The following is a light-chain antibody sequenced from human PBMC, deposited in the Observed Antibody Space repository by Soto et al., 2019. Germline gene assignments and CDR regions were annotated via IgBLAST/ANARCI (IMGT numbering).Light chain of an antibody. CDR1: QSVSSY. CDR3: QQRSNWPTIT. J-gene: IGKJ5*01. Sequence: EIVFTQSPATLSLSPGASATLSCRASQSVSSYLAWYQQKPGQAPRLLIYDASNRATGIPARFSGSGSGTDFTLTTSSPETEDFAVYYGQQRSNWPTITVGQGTRLEIK. CDR2: DAS. V-gene: IGKV3-11*01.